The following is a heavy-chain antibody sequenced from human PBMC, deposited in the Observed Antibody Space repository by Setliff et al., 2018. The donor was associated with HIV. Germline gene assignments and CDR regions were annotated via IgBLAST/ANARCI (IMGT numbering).Heavy chain of an antibody. CDR3: GRGWFDP. D-gene: IGHD3-10*01. J-gene: IGHJ5*02. V-gene: IGHV4-34*03. CDR1: GGSLSGYH. Sequence: PSETLSLTCAVYGGSLSGYHWSWIRQSPEKGLEWIGEINHSGSTNYNPSLRSRVTMSADTAESLLSLRLILVTAADTGVYYCGRGWFDPWGQGTLVTVSS. CDR2: INHSGST.